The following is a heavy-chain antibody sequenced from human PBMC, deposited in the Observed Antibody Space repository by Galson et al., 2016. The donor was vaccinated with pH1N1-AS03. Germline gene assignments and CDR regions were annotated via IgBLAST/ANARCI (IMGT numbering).Heavy chain of an antibody. CDR1: GGSISSHY. CDR3: ARDPSQSYYRRHYMDV. Sequence: SETLSLTCTVSGGSISSHYWSWIRRPPGKGLEWLGYIYYSVTTNYNPSLKSRVTISVDTSKNQFSLKLTSVTAADTAVYYCARDPSQSYYRRHYMDVWGKGTTVTVSS. D-gene: IGHD3-10*01. V-gene: IGHV4-59*11. CDR2: IYYSVTT. J-gene: IGHJ6*03.